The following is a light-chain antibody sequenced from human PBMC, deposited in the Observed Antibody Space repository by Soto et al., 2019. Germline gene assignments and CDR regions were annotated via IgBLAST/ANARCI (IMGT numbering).Light chain of an antibody. CDR3: QQRSDWFT. CDR2: DAS. Sequence: EIVLTQSPATLSLSPGDRAILSCRASQSISSALAWYQQKPGQAPRLLIYDASDRATGIPARFSGSRSGTDFTLTISILEPEDFAVYYCQQRSDWFTFGGGTRVEIQ. V-gene: IGKV3-11*01. J-gene: IGKJ4*01. CDR1: QSISSA.